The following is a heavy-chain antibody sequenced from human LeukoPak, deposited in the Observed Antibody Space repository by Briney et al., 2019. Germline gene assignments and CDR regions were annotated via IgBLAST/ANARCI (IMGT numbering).Heavy chain of an antibody. CDR1: GFTFSSYA. Sequence: GGSLRLSCAASGFTFSSYAMSWVRQAPGKGLEWVSAISGSGGSTYYADSVKGRFTISRDNSKNALYLQMNSLRAEDTAVYYCAGYVLRYFDWSNFDYWGQGTLVTVSS. J-gene: IGHJ4*02. CDR2: ISGSGGST. CDR3: AGYVLRYFDWSNFDY. D-gene: IGHD3-9*01. V-gene: IGHV3-23*01.